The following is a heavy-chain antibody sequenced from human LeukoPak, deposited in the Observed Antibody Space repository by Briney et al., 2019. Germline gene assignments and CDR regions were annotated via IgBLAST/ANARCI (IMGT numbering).Heavy chain of an antibody. CDR2: IYYSGST. CDR3: ARHLSADYAWLDF. CDR1: GGSISSYY. V-gene: IGHV4-59*08. D-gene: IGHD4-17*01. J-gene: IGHJ4*02. Sequence: SETLSLTCTVSGGSISSYYWSWIRQPPGKGLEWIGYIYYSGSTNYNPSLESRLTISIDTSKNQFSLKLSSVTAADTAVYYCARHLSADYAWLDFWGQGTLVTVSS.